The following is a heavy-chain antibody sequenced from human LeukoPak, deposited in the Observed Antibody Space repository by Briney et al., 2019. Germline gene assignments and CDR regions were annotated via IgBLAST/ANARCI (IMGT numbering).Heavy chain of an antibody. D-gene: IGHD2-21*01. CDR3: ARGDIVMGGGRNWFDP. V-gene: IGHV4-4*07. Sequence: SETLSFNCTVYGVSISNNHCSWIRQPAGQELEWIGRVSTSGSTYYNPSLKSRVNMSADTSKNQFSLKVTSMTAADTAVYYCARGDIVMGGGRNWFDPWGQGTLVTVSS. CDR2: VSTSGST. CDR1: GVSISNNH. J-gene: IGHJ5*02.